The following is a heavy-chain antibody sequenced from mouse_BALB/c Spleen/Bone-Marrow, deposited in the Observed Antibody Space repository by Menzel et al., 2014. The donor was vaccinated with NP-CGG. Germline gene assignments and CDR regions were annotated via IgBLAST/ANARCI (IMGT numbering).Heavy chain of an antibody. CDR3: ANYYYGSSLFAY. D-gene: IGHD1-1*01. CDR2: IDPANGNT. CDR1: GFNIKDTY. V-gene: IGHV14-3*02. J-gene: IGHJ3*01. Sequence: EVQLQQSGAELVKPGASVKLSCTASGFNIKDTYMHWVKQRPEQGLEGIGRIDPANGNTKYDPKFQGKATITADTSSNTAYLQLSSLTSEDTAVYCCANYYYGSSLFAYWGQGTLVTVSA.